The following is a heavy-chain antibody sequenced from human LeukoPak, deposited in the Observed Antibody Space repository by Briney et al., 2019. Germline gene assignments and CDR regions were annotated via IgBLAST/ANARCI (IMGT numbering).Heavy chain of an antibody. CDR2: IYYSGST. CDR3: ARVYGGNFDY. V-gene: IGHV4-39*01. D-gene: IGHD4-23*01. J-gene: IGHJ4*02. Sequence: SETLSLTCTVSGGSISSSSYYWGWICQPPGKGLEWIGSIYYSGSTYYNPSLKSRVTISVDTSKNQFSLKLSSVTAADTAVYYCARVYGGNFDYWGQGTLVTVSS. CDR1: GGSISSSSYY.